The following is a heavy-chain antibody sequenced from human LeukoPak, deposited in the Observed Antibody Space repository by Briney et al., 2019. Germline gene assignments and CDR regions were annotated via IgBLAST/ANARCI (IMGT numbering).Heavy chain of an antibody. Sequence: GGSLRLSCAASGFTFSSYSMNWVRQAPGKGLEWVSSISSSSSYIYYADSVKGRFTISRDNAKNSLYLQMNSLKTEDTAVYYCTTWRRIDYGDFVRDRFDPWGQGTLVTVSS. J-gene: IGHJ5*02. CDR1: GFTFSSYS. CDR3: TTWRRIDYGDFVRDRFDP. D-gene: IGHD4-17*01. V-gene: IGHV3-21*03. CDR2: ISSSSSYI.